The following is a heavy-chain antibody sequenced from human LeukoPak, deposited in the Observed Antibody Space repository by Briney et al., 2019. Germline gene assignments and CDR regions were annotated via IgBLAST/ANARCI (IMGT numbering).Heavy chain of an antibody. CDR2: IYYSGST. Sequence: SETLSLTCTVSGGSISSNNYYWGWIRQPPGKGLEWIGSIYYSGSTYYNPSLKSRVTISVDTSKNQFSLKLSSVTAADTAVYYCARELHVSAHDAFDIWGQGTMVTVSS. D-gene: IGHD4-11*01. CDR3: ARELHVSAHDAFDI. CDR1: GGSISSNNYY. V-gene: IGHV4-39*07. J-gene: IGHJ3*02.